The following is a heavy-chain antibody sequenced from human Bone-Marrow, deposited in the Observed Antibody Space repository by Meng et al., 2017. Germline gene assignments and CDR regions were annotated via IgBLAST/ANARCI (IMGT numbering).Heavy chain of an antibody. CDR3: ARAPYSSKDWFDP. J-gene: IGHJ5*02. Sequence: HVHVLQSGAEVKKPGASVKVSCKASGYTFTSYAMHWVRQAPRQRLEWMGWINAGNGNTKYSQKFQGRVTITRDTSASTAYMELSSLRSEDTAVYYCARAPYSSKDWFDPWGQGTLVTVSS. D-gene: IGHD6-13*01. CDR1: GYTFTSYA. CDR2: INAGNGNT. V-gene: IGHV1-3*01.